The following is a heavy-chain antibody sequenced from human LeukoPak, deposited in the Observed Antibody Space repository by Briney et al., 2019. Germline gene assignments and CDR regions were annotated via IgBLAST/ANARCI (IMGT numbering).Heavy chain of an antibody. CDR1: GGSISSYY. D-gene: IGHD3-22*01. Sequence: SETLSLTCTVSGGSISSYYWSWIRQPPGKGREWIGYIYYSGSTNYNPSLKSRVTISVDTSKNQFSLKLSSVTAADTAVYYCARAWDSSGYYYVVSLFDYWGQGTLVTVSS. J-gene: IGHJ4*02. CDR3: ARAWDSSGYYYVVSLFDY. CDR2: IYYSGST. V-gene: IGHV4-59*08.